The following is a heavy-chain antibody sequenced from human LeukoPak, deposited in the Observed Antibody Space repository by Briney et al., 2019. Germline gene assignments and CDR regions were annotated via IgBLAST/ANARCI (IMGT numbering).Heavy chain of an antibody. CDR2: ISYDGNKK. CDR1: GFTLSNYV. Sequence: PGGSLRLSCAASGFTLSNYVMHWVRQAPGKGLEWVALISYDGNKKYYADSVKGRFTISRDNSKNTLYLEMNSLRAEDTAVYYCAKGEDVDYWGQGTLVTVSS. D-gene: IGHD3-16*01. CDR3: AKGEDVDY. V-gene: IGHV3-30*18. J-gene: IGHJ4*02.